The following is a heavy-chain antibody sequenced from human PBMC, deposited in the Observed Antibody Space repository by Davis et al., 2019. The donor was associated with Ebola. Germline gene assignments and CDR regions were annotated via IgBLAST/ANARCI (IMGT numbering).Heavy chain of an antibody. CDR3: ARRGRVNYCSGGSCYSVWFDP. D-gene: IGHD2-15*01. CDR1: GYTFTSYD. J-gene: IGHJ5*02. CDR2: MNPNSGNT. V-gene: IGHV1-8*01. Sequence: AASVKVSCKASGYTFTSYDINWVRQATGQGLEWMGWMNPNSGNTGYAQKFQGRVTMTRNTSISTAYMELSSLRSEDTAVYYCARRGRVNYCSGGSCYSVWFDPWGQGTLVTVSS.